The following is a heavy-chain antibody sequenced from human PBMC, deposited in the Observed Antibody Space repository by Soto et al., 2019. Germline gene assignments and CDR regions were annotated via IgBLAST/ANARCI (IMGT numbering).Heavy chain of an antibody. CDR2: IYYSGNT. CDR3: GSPSPLHY. Sequence: PSETLSLTCSVSSASLSSSTYYWSWIRQPPGRGPEWIGSIYYSGNTYYKPSLKSRVSISIDTSRNQFSLKLTSVTAADTGVYYGGSPSPLHYWGPGILVTVSS. CDR1: SASLSSSTYY. V-gene: IGHV4-39*01. J-gene: IGHJ4*02.